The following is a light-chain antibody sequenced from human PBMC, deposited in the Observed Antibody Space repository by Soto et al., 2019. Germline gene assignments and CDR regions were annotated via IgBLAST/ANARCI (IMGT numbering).Light chain of an antibody. Sequence: PGERATLSCRASQSVSSAYLALYLQKTGQSPRLLIYDASSRATGIPDRFSGSGSGTDFTLTISRLEPEDFAVYYCQQYGRSPHFFTFCPGTKVDIK. CDR2: DAS. J-gene: IGKJ3*01. CDR3: QQYGRSPHFFT. V-gene: IGKV3-20*01. CDR1: QSVSSAY.